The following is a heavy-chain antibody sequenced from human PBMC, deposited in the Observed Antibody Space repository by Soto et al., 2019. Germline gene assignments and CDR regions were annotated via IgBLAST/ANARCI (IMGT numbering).Heavy chain of an antibody. D-gene: IGHD6-13*01. CDR2: ISGSGGST. J-gene: IGHJ3*02. CDR3: AKVSDSSSWYMGAFDI. CDR1: GFTFSSYA. V-gene: IGHV3-23*01. Sequence: PGGSLRLSCAASGFTFSSYAMSWVRQAPGKGLEWVSAISGSGGSTYYADSVKGRFTISRDNSKNTLYLQMNSLRAEDTAVYYCAKVSDSSSWYMGAFDIWGQGTMVTVSS.